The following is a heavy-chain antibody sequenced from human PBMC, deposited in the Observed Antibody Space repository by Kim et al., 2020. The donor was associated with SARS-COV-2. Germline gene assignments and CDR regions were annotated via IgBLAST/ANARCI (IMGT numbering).Heavy chain of an antibody. D-gene: IGHD4-17*01. J-gene: IGHJ4*02. V-gene: IGHV4-34*01. CDR2: INHSGST. CDR1: GGSFSGYY. CDR3: ARGRDMTTVTYFDY. Sequence: SETLSLTCAVYGGSFSGYYWSWIRQPPGKGLEWIGEINHSGSTNYNPSLKSRVTISVDTSKNQFSLKLSSVTAADTAVYYCARGRDMTTVTYFDYWGQGTLVTVSS.